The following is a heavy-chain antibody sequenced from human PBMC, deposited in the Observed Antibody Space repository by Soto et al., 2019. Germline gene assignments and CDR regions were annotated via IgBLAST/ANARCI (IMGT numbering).Heavy chain of an antibody. CDR1: GYTFTSYG. J-gene: IGHJ4*02. CDR2: ISAYNGNT. Sequence: QVQLVQSGAEVKKPGASVKVSCKASGYTFTSYGISWVRQAPGQGLEWMGWISAYNGNTNYAQKLQGRVTMTTDTSTSTAYMELRSLRSDDTAVYYCAGVSPKYYDFWSGYSTYFVYWGQGTLVTVSS. CDR3: AGVSPKYYDFWSGYSTYFVY. V-gene: IGHV1-18*01. D-gene: IGHD3-3*01.